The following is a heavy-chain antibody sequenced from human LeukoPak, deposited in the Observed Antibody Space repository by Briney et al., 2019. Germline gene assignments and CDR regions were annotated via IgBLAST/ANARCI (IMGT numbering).Heavy chain of an antibody. J-gene: IGHJ4*02. CDR1: GFTFDDYA. Sequence: GGSLRLSCAATGFTFDDYAMHWVRQAPGKGLEWVSLISGDGGGTYYADSVKGRFTISRDNSKNSLYLQMNSLRTEDTALYYCAQSYEAVAGNFDYWGQGTLVTVSS. CDR3: AQSYEAVAGNFDY. D-gene: IGHD6-19*01. V-gene: IGHV3-43*02. CDR2: ISGDGGGT.